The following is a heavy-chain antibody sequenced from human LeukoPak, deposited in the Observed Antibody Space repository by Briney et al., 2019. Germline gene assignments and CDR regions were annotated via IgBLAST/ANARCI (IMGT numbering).Heavy chain of an antibody. CDR2: ISGSGDST. J-gene: IGHJ4*02. CDR1: GFTFRTYA. Sequence: RSGGSLRLSCAASGFTFRTYAMSWVRQAPGKGLEWVSGISGSGDSTYYADSVKGRFTISRDNSWNTLFLQMNSLRDEDTAVYYCAKDRSDNKTWYAGSHWGQGTLVTVSS. V-gene: IGHV3-23*01. D-gene: IGHD2-8*01. CDR3: AKDRSDNKTWYAGSH.